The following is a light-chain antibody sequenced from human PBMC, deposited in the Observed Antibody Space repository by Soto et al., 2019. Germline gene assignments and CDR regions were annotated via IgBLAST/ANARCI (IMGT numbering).Light chain of an antibody. CDR2: GNY. CDR3: QSYNNSLSSSV. J-gene: IGLJ2*01. Sequence: QSVLTQPPSVSGAPGQRVTISCTGSSSNIGAGYDVHWYQQLPGTAPKLLIYGNYNRPSGVPDRISGSRSGTSASLAITGLQAEDEADYYCQSYNNSLSSSVFGGGTQLTVL. CDR1: SSNIGAGYD. V-gene: IGLV1-40*01.